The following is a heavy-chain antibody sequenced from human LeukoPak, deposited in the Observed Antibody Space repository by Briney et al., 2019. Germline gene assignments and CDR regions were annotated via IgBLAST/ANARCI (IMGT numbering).Heavy chain of an antibody. Sequence: GGSLRLSCAASGFTFSSYAMSWVRQAPGKGLDCVSTISGSGGSTYYADSVKGRFTISRDNSKNTLYLQLNSLRAEDTAIYYCAKVGDVDIVPTIYWGQGTLVTVSS. V-gene: IGHV3-23*01. D-gene: IGHD5-12*01. J-gene: IGHJ4*02. CDR3: AKVGDVDIVPTIY. CDR1: GFTFSSYA. CDR2: ISGSGGST.